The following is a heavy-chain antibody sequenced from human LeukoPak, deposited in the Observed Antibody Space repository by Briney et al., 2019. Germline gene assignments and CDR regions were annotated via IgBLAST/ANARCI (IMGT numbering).Heavy chain of an antibody. V-gene: IGHV3-21*01. D-gene: IGHD6-19*01. CDR1: GFTFSSYS. CDR2: ISSSSSYI. CDR3: ARDPLGHSSGWMVASLTVVTDQAVWYFDL. Sequence: PGGSLRLSCAASGFTFSSYSMNWVRQAPGKGLEWVSSISSSSSYIYYADSVKGRFTISRDNAKNSLYLQMNSLRAEDTAVYYCARDPLGHSSGWMVASLTVVTDQAVWYFDLWGRGTLVTVSS. J-gene: IGHJ2*01.